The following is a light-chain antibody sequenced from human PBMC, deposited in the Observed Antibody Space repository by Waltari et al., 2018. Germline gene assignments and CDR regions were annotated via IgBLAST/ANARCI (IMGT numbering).Light chain of an antibody. Sequence: DIQMTQSPSYLSASLGDRVTITCRASQRVNDYLTRYQQKLGKAPILLFYPASSCQSGVPSTFSGSGCGTEFTLTISSLQMEDFAAYYCQQSYNTPYTFGQGTKLEIK. V-gene: IGKV1-39*01. CDR2: PAS. CDR1: QRVNDY. J-gene: IGKJ2*01. CDR3: QQSYNTPYT.